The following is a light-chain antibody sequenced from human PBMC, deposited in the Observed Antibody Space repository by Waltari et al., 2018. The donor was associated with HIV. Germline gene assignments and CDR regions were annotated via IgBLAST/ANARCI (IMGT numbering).Light chain of an antibody. J-gene: IGLJ3*02. V-gene: IGLV1-47*01. Sequence: QSVLTQSPSTSASPGQRVTISCSGTSSNIGNNFVSWYQRPPGTAPKLLIFRNNQRPSGVPDRFSVSKSDTSASLVISVLRSEDEAEYFCAVWDGSLSAWLFGGGTKVAV. CDR2: RNN. CDR3: AVWDGSLSAWL. CDR1: SSNIGNNF.